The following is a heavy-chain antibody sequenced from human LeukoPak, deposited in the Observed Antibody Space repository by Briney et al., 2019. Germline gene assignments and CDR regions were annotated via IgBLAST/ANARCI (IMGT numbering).Heavy chain of an antibody. Sequence: SETLSLTCTVSGGSISSDGYYWSWIRQHPGKGLEWIGYIYYSGSTYYNPSLKSRVTISVDTSKNQFSLKLSSVTAADTAVYYCARNLYTVTYFDYWGQGTLVTVSS. CDR2: IYYSGST. CDR3: ARNLYTVTYFDY. V-gene: IGHV4-31*03. D-gene: IGHD4-17*01. CDR1: GGSISSDGYY. J-gene: IGHJ4*02.